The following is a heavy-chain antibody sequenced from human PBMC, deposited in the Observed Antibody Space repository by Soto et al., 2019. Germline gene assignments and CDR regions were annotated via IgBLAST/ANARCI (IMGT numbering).Heavy chain of an antibody. J-gene: IGHJ6*02. CDR1: GFTFRNYG. CDR3: AKDCCGGGTFYSYGIDV. CDR2: ISYDGSNK. V-gene: IGHV3-30*18. D-gene: IGHD2-21*01. Sequence: QLVESGGGVVQPGRSLRLSCAASGFTFRNYGIHWVRQAPGKGLEWVALISYDGSNKFYADSVKGRFTISRDNSKNTLYLQMNSLRPEDTAVYYCAKDCCGGGTFYSYGIDVWGQGTTVTVSS.